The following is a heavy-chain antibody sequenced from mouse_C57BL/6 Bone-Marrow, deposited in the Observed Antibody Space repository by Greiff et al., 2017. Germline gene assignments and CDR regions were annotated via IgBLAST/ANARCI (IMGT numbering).Heavy chain of an antibody. Sequence: ATGGVDFSRYWMSWVRRAPGKGLEWIGEINPDSSTINYAPSLKDKFIISRDNAKNTLYLQMSKVRSEDTALYYCARGSYDGYYMAWFAYWGQGTLVTVSA. D-gene: IGHD2-3*01. J-gene: IGHJ3*01. CDR3: ARGSYDGYYMAWFAY. CDR1: GVDFSRYW. CDR2: INPDSSTI. V-gene: IGHV4-1*01.